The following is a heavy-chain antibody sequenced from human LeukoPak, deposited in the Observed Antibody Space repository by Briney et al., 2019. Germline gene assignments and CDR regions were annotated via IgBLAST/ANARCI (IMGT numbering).Heavy chain of an antibody. D-gene: IGHD1-26*01. J-gene: IGHJ4*02. CDR1: GFTFSSYS. CDR2: ISSSSSYI. CDR3: ARGRGESGTSYWTHFDY. V-gene: IGHV3-21*01. Sequence: GGSLRLSCAASGFTFSSYSMNWVRQAPGKGLEWVSSISSSSSYIYYADSVKGRFTISRDNAKNSLYLQMNSLRAEDTAVYYCARGRGESGTSYWTHFDYWGQGTLVTVSS.